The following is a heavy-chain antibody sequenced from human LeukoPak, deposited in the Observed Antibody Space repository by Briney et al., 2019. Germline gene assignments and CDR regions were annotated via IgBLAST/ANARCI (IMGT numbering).Heavy chain of an antibody. V-gene: IGHV3-7*04. CDR3: ARGSRPVYDFWSGWTIDY. CDR2: INQHGSEA. CDR1: GFTFYNYW. J-gene: IGHJ4*02. D-gene: IGHD3-3*01. Sequence: GGSLRLSCAASGFTFYNYWMTWVRQAPGKGLEWVAKINQHGSEAKYVDSVKGRFFISRDNVKNPVYLQMNSLSAEDTAVYYCARGSRPVYDFWSGWTIDYWGQGNLVTVSS.